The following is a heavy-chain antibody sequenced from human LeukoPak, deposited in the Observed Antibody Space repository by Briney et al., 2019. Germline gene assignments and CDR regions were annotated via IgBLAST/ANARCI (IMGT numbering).Heavy chain of an antibody. CDR2: IYYSGSP. D-gene: IGHD3-22*01. CDR1: GLSISSYY. J-gene: IGHJ4*02. CDR3: ARLRSSGYFVFFDY. V-gene: IGHV4-59*13. Sequence: SETLSLTCTVSGLSISSYYWSWIRHPPGKGLEWFGYIYYSGSPNYTPPLKSRFTLSVGTSKNQSSLKLSSVTAADTAVYYCARLRSSGYFVFFDYWGQGTLVTVSS.